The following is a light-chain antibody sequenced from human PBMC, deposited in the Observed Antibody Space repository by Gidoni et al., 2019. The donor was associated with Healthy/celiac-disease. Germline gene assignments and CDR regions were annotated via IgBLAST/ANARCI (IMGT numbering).Light chain of an antibody. CDR1: SSNIGAGYD. J-gene: IGLJ1*01. Sequence: QSVLTQPPSVSGAPGQGVPISCTGSSSNIGAGYDVHWYQQLPGTAPKLLIYGNSNRPSGVPDRFSGSKSGTSASLAITGLQAEDEADYYCQSYDSSLSGSRVFGTGTKVTVL. CDR2: GNS. CDR3: QSYDSSLSGSRV. V-gene: IGLV1-40*01.